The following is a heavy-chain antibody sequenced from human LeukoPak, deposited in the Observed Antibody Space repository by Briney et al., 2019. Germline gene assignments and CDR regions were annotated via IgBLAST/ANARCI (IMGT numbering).Heavy chain of an antibody. CDR2: IYSDSST. J-gene: IGHJ4*02. CDR1: GFTVSSNY. CDR3: ARGAGYNYPYYFDY. D-gene: IGHD5-24*01. V-gene: IGHV3-53*01. Sequence: GGSLRLSCAASGFTVSSNYMSWVRQAPGKGLEWVSVIYSDSSTYYADSVKGRFTISRDNTKNTLNLQMNSLRAEDTAVYYCARGAGYNYPYYFDYWGQGTLVTVSS.